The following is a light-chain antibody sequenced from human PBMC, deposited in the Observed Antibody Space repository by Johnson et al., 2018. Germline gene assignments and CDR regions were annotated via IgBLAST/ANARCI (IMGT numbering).Light chain of an antibody. CDR1: SSNIGNNY. J-gene: IGLJ1*01. Sequence: QSVFTQPPSVSAAPGQKVTISCSGSSSNIGNNYVSWYQQLPGTAPKLLIYENNKRPSGIPDRFSGSKSGTTATLGITGLQTGAEAAYYCGTWVSSLSAGNVIGTGTKVTVL. CDR2: ENN. V-gene: IGLV1-51*02. CDR3: GTWVSSLSAGNV.